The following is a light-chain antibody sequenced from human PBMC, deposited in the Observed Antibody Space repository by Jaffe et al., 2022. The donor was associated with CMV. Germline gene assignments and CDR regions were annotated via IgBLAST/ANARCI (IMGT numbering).Light chain of an antibody. V-gene: IGLV3-9*01. Sequence: SYDLTQPLSVSVALGQTARITCGGNNIGNKDVHWYQQKPGQAPVLVIYRDTNRPSGIPDRFSGSNSGNTATLTVSRAQAGDEADYYCQVWDRSTGIFGGGTKLTVL. CDR1: NIGNKD. CDR3: QVWDRSTGI. CDR2: RDT. J-gene: IGLJ2*01.